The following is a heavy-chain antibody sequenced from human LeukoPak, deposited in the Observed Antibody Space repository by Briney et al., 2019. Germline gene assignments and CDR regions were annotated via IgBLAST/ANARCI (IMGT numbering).Heavy chain of an antibody. D-gene: IGHD1-1*01. CDR2: IYYSGST. V-gene: IGHV4-59*01. CDR3: AREGTAGTNLNWFDP. CDR1: GGSLSSYY. J-gene: IGHJ5*02. Sequence: SETLSLTCTVSGGSLSSYYWSWIRQPPGKGLEWIGYIYYSGSTNFNPSLKSRVTISVDTSKNQFSLKLSSVTAADTAVYYCAREGTAGTNLNWFDPWGQGTLVTVSS.